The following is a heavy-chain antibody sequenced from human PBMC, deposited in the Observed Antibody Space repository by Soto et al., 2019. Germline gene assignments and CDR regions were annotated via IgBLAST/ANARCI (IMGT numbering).Heavy chain of an antibody. V-gene: IGHV3-30-3*01. CDR1: GFTFSSYA. D-gene: IGHD2-2*01. CDR2: ISYDGSNK. J-gene: IGHJ4*02. CDR3: ARDTYQPLYFDY. Sequence: GGSLRLPCAASGFTFSSYAMHWVRQAPGKGLEWVAVISYDGSNKYYADSVKGRFTISRDNSKNTLYLQMNSLRAGDTAVYYCARDTYQPLYFDYWGQGTLVTVSS.